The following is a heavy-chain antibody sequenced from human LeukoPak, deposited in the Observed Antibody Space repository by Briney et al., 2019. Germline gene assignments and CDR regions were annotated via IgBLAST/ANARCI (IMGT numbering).Heavy chain of an antibody. V-gene: IGHV4-39*01. Sequence: SETLSLTCTVSGGSISSSSYYWGWIRQPPGKGLDWIGSSYYSGSTYYNPSLKSRVTISVDTSKNQFSLKLSSVTAADTAVYYCARHARSGIAVAGSSFDYWGQGSLVTVSS. CDR3: ARHARSGIAVAGSSFDY. D-gene: IGHD6-19*01. CDR2: SYYSGST. J-gene: IGHJ4*02. CDR1: GGSISSSSYY.